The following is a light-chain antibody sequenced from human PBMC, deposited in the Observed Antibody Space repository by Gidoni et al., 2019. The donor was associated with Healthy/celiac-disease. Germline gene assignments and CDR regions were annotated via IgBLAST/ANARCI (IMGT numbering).Light chain of an antibody. V-gene: IGKV2-28*01. Sequence: IVLSQSPLSLPVTPGEPASISCRSSQSLLHSNGYKYLDWYLQKPGQSPQLLIYLGSNRASGVPDRFSGSGSGTDFTLKISRVEAEDGGVYYCMQALQTPKTFGQGTKVEIK. CDR2: LGS. J-gene: IGKJ1*01. CDR3: MQALQTPKT. CDR1: QSLLHSNGYKY.